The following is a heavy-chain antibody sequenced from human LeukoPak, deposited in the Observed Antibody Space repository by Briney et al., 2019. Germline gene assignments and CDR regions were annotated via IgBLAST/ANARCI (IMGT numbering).Heavy chain of an antibody. CDR1: GFTFSTYG. Sequence: GGSLRLSCAASGFTFSTYGMNWVRQAPGRGLEWVASIKDDGSEKNYVDSVKGRFTISRDNANKSLCLQMNSLRAEDTAVYYCVAAGGYWGQGALVTVSS. V-gene: IGHV3-7*05. CDR3: VAAGGY. CDR2: IKDDGSEK. D-gene: IGHD6-13*01. J-gene: IGHJ4*02.